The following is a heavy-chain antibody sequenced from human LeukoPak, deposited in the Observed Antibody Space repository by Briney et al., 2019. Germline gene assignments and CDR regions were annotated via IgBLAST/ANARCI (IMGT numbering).Heavy chain of an antibody. D-gene: IGHD6-19*01. V-gene: IGHV3-23*01. J-gene: IGHJ4*02. CDR1: GFTFSSYA. Sequence: TGGSLRLSCAASGFTFSSYAMSWVRQAPGKGLEWVSAISGSGGSTYYADSVKGRFTVSRDNSKNTLYLQMNSLRAEDTAVYYCAGIAVAGTGYWGQGTLVTVSS. CDR2: ISGSGGST. CDR3: AGIAVAGTGY.